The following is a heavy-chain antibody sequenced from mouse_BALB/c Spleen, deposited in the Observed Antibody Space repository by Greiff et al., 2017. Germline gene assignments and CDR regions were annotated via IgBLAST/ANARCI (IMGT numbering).Heavy chain of an antibody. J-gene: IGHJ4*01. D-gene: IGHD2-14*01. V-gene: IGHV5-6-3*01. Sequence: EVMLVESGGGLVQPGGSLKLSCAASGFTFSSYGMSWVRQTPDKRLELVATINSNGGSTYYPDSVKGRFTISRDNAKNTLYLQMSSLKSEDTAMYYCARDRSDYYAMDYWGQGTSVTVSS. CDR3: ARDRSDYYAMDY. CDR2: INSNGGST. CDR1: GFTFSSYG.